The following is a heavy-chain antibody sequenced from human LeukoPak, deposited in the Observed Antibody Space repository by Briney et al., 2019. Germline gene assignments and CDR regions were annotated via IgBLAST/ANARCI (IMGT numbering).Heavy chain of an antibody. Sequence: SETLSLTCTVSGGSMSNYYWSWIRQPPGKGLEWIGYVFYTGSTYKNPSLESRVTISLVTSKNQFSLTLTSVTAADTAVYYCARHPSGVAPFDPWGRGTLVTVSS. CDR2: VFYTGST. CDR1: GGSMSNYY. V-gene: IGHV4-59*08. D-gene: IGHD3-3*01. CDR3: ARHPSGVAPFDP. J-gene: IGHJ5*02.